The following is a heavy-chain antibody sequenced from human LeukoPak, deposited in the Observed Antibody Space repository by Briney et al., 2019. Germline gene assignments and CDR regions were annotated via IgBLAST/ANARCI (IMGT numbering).Heavy chain of an antibody. D-gene: IGHD3-9*01. J-gene: IGHJ6*02. CDR1: GGIFSSYA. V-gene: IGHV1-69*13. CDR3: ARDRDYDILTRYGMDV. CDR2: IIPIFGTA. Sequence: ASVKVSCKASGGIFSSYAISWVRQAPGQGLEWMGGIIPIFGTANYAQKFQGRVTITADESTSTAYMELSSLRSEDTAVYYCARDRDYDILTRYGMDVWGQGTTVTVSS.